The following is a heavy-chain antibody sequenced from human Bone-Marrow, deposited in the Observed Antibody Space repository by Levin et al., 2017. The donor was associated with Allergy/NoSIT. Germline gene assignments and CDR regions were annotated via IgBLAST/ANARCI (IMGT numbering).Heavy chain of an antibody. D-gene: IGHD5-12*01. Sequence: GGSLRLSCAASGFTFRNYGMSWVRQAPGKGLEWVSHISGSGGETAYADSVEGRCTISRDNSKNTLYLQMSSLRAEDTAVYYCAKDGWGTLSGYTWGGWKYWGQGTLVTVSS. CDR1: GFTFRNYG. V-gene: IGHV3-23*01. CDR3: AKDGWGTLSGYTWGGWKY. CDR2: ISGSGGET. J-gene: IGHJ4*02.